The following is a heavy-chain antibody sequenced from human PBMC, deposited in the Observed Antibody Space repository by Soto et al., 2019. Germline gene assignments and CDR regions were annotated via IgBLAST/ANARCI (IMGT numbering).Heavy chain of an antibody. D-gene: IGHD2-21*01. CDR2: INPNTGGT. J-gene: IGHJ4*02. CDR3: ARQLAYCGGECYTETIDY. CDR1: GYTFTKYY. Sequence: GASVKVSCKASGYTFTKYYVLWVRQAPGQGLEWVGRINPNTGGTNYAQKFQDRVTMTRDTSITTAYMELSRLRSDDTAVYYCARQLAYCGGECYTETIDYWGQGTQVTVSS. V-gene: IGHV1-2*06.